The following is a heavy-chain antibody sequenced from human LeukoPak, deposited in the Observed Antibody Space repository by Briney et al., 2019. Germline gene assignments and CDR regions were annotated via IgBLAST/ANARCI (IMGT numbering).Heavy chain of an antibody. Sequence: SETLSLTCTISGGSISTYHWSWIRQPPEKGLEWIGYIYKGSTNYNPSLKSRVTISVVTSKNQFSLKLRSVTAADTAVYYCARLTRDGYTTFWGQGTVVTVSS. CDR3: ARLTRDGYTTF. V-gene: IGHV4-59*01. J-gene: IGHJ4*02. D-gene: IGHD5-24*01. CDR2: IYKGST. CDR1: GGSISTYH.